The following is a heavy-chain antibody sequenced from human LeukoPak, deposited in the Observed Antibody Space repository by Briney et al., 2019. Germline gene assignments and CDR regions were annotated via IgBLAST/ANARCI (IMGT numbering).Heavy chain of an antibody. CDR1: GYTFTGYY. Sequence: ASVKVSCKASGYTFTGYYMHWVRQAPGQGLEWMGWINPNSGGTNYAQKFQGRVTMTRDTSISTAYMELSRLRSDDTAVYYCARGGMIVVVIDAFDIWGQGTMVTVSS. CDR3: ARGGMIVVVIDAFDI. V-gene: IGHV1-2*02. CDR2: INPNSGGT. J-gene: IGHJ3*02. D-gene: IGHD3-22*01.